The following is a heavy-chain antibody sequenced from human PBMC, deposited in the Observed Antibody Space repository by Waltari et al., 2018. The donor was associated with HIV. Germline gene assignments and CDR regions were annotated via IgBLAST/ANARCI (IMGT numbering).Heavy chain of an antibody. CDR1: GGSISSGSDY. CDR2: IYISGST. CDR3: ARGVPAATDWFDP. Sequence: QVQLQESGPGLVKPSQTLSLPCTVSGGSISSGSDYWSWIRQPAGQGLEWIGRIYISGSTNYNPAHKSRVTISVDTSKNHFSLKLSSVTAADTAVYYCARGVPAATDWFDPWGQGTLVTVSS. D-gene: IGHD2-2*01. V-gene: IGHV4-61*02. J-gene: IGHJ5*02.